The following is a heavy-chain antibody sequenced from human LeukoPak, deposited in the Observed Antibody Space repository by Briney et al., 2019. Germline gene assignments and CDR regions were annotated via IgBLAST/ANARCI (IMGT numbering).Heavy chain of an antibody. Sequence: PRGSLRLSCAASGFTFSSYAMSWVRQAPGKGLEWVSAISGSGGSTYYADSVKGRFTISRDNSKNTLYLQMNSLRAEDTAVYYCAKDGPSYYYDSSGYYQRWGQGTLVTVSS. J-gene: IGHJ4*02. CDR2: ISGSGGST. V-gene: IGHV3-23*01. CDR3: AKDGPSYYYDSSGYYQR. D-gene: IGHD3-22*01. CDR1: GFTFSSYA.